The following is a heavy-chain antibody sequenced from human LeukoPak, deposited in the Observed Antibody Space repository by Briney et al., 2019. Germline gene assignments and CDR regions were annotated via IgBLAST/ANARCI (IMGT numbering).Heavy chain of an antibody. V-gene: IGHV3-30*04. Sequence: GGSLRLSCAASGFTFSSYAMHWVRQAPGKGLEWVAVISYDGSNKYYADSVKGRFTISRDNSKNTLYLQMNSLRAEDTAVYYCAREGDYTEWYFDYWGQGTLVTVSS. D-gene: IGHD4-17*01. CDR1: GFTFSSYA. CDR3: AREGDYTEWYFDY. J-gene: IGHJ4*02. CDR2: ISYDGSNK.